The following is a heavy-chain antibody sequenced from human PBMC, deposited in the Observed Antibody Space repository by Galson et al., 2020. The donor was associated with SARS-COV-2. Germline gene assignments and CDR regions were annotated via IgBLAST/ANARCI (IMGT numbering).Heavy chain of an antibody. V-gene: IGHV1-8*01. J-gene: IGHJ4*02. CDR2: MNPNSGNT. D-gene: IGHD3-10*01. CDR1: GYTFTSYD. CDR3: ARGPYGSGRYALDY. Sequence: ASANVSCKASGYTFTSYDINWVRQATGQGLEWMGWMNPNSGNTGYAQKFQGRVTMTRNTSISTAYMELSSLRSEDTAVYYCARGPYGSGRYALDYWGQGTLVTVSS.